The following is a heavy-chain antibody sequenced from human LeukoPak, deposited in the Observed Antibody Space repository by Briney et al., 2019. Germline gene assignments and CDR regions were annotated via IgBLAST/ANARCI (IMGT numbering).Heavy chain of an antibody. CDR1: ELTFSSYP. CDR2: IMGVGGST. V-gene: IGHV3-23*01. J-gene: IGHJ4*02. D-gene: IGHD3-22*01. CDR3: AKRERYYDSTGYYYFLDY. Sequence: GGSLSLSCAAPELTFSSYPRTGFARAPGKGLDWVSPIMGVGGSTYYADSAKGRSTISRDNSKNTLYLQMNSLRAEDTAVYYCAKRERYYDSTGYYYFLDYWGQGTLVTVSS.